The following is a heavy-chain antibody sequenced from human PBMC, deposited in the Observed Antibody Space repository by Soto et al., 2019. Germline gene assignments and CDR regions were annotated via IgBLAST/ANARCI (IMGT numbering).Heavy chain of an antibody. CDR1: GYTFTNYG. CDR3: AREGLHPPWYFDL. J-gene: IGHJ2*01. D-gene: IGHD4-4*01. V-gene: IGHV1-18*01. CDR2: ISAHNGNT. Sequence: QVQLVQSGVEVKTPGASVKVSCKASGYTFTNYGISWVRQAPGQGLEWVGWISAHNGNTNYGEKVQGRVTMTTDTSTTTPYMELRSLRSDDTAVYYCAREGLHPPWYFDLWGRGTLVTVSS.